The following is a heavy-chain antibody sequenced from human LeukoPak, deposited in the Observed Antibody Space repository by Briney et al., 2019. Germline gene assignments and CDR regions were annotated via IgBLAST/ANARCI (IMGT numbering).Heavy chain of an antibody. V-gene: IGHV4-38-2*02. Sequence: SETLSLTCTVSGYSISSGYYWGWIRPPPGKVLEWIGSIYHSGSTYYNPSLKSRVTISVDTSKNQFSLKLSTVTAADTAAYYCAKSNGYGLVDIWGQGTMVTVSS. CDR1: GYSISSGYY. J-gene: IGHJ3*02. CDR3: AKSNGYGLVDI. CDR2: IYHSGST. D-gene: IGHD3-10*01.